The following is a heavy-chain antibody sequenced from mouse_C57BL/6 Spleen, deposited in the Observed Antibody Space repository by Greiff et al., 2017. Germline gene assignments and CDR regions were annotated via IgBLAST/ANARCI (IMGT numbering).Heavy chain of an antibody. Sequence: VQLQQSGPELVKPGASVKISCKASGYSFTGYYMNWVKQSPEKSLEWIGEINPSTGGTTYNQKFKAKATLTVDKSSSTAYMQLKSLTSEDSAVYNCARSNDYAFAYWGQGTLVTVSA. V-gene: IGHV1-42*01. CDR1: GYSFTGYY. D-gene: IGHD2-4*01. J-gene: IGHJ3*01. CDR3: ARSNDYAFAY. CDR2: INPSTGGT.